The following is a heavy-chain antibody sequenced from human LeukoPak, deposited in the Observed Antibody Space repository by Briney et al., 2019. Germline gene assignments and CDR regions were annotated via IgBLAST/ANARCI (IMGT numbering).Heavy chain of an antibody. Sequence: SQTLSLACTVSGTSINTYSWSWIRQTPGKGLEWIGYVYASGDYNSGINTYNPSLKSRVTMSVDTSKNQFSLKLSSVTAADTAVYYCARDPSTIAARDNWFDPWGQGTLVTVSS. CDR1: GTSINTYS. CDR2: VYASGDYNSGIN. CDR3: ARDPSTIAARDNWFDP. J-gene: IGHJ5*02. D-gene: IGHD6-6*01. V-gene: IGHV4-59*12.